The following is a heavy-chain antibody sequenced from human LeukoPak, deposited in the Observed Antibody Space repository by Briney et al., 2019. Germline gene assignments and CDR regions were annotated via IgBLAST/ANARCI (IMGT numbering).Heavy chain of an antibody. Sequence: ASVKVSCKASGYTFTGYYMHWVRQAPGQWLEWMGWINPNSGGTNYAQKFQGRVTMTRDTSISTAYMELSRLRSDDTAVYYCARDRGRDGYSDYWGQGTLVTVSS. CDR1: GYTFTGYY. CDR3: ARDRGRDGYSDY. D-gene: IGHD5-24*01. V-gene: IGHV1-2*02. CDR2: INPNSGGT. J-gene: IGHJ4*02.